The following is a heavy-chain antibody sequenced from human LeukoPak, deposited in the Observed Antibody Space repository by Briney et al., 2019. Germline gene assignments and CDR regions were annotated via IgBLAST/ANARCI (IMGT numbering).Heavy chain of an antibody. D-gene: IGHD3-10*01. CDR3: ARRGYYYYGMDV. Sequence: SETLSLTCTVSGGSISSYYWSWIRHPPGKGLEWIGYIYYSGSTNYNPSLKSRVTISVDTSKNQFSLKLSSVTAADTAVYYCARRGYYYYGMDVWGQGTTVTVSS. V-gene: IGHV4-59*01. CDR1: GGSISSYY. CDR2: IYYSGST. J-gene: IGHJ6*02.